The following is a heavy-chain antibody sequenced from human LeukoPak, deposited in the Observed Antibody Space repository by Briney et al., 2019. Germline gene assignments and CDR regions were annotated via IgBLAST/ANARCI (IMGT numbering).Heavy chain of an antibody. CDR2: INPNSGGT. J-gene: IGHJ4*02. D-gene: IGHD5-12*01. CDR3: ARVGEPTEWLRVFDY. CDR1: GYTFTGYY. Sequence: ASVKVSCKASGYTFTGYYIHWVRQAPGQGLEWMGWINPNSGGTNYAQKFQGRVTMTRDTSISTAYMELSRLRSDDTAVYYCARVGEPTEWLRVFDYWGQGTLVTVSS. V-gene: IGHV1-2*02.